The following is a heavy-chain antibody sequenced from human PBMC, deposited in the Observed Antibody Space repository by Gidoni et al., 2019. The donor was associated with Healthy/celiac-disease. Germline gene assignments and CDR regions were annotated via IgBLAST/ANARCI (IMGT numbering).Heavy chain of an antibody. J-gene: IGHJ1*01. Sequence: QVQLVQSGAEVKKPGSSVKVSCKASGGTFSSYAISWVRQAPGQGLEWMGGIIPIFGTANYAQKFQGRVTITADESTSTAYMELSSLRSEDTAVYYCARDTPTYSGSYYLGYFQHWGQGTLVTVSS. D-gene: IGHD1-26*01. CDR1: GGTFSSYA. CDR2: IIPIFGTA. V-gene: IGHV1-69*01. CDR3: ARDTPTYSGSYYLGYFQH.